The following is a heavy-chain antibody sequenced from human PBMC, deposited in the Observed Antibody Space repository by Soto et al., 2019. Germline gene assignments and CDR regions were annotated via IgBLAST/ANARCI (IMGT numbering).Heavy chain of an antibody. J-gene: IGHJ3*02. V-gene: IGHV4-34*01. CDR3: ARTGPIFGVVIFAFDI. Sequence: SETLSLTCAVYGGSFSGYYWSWIRQPPGKGLEWIGEINHSGSTNYNPSLKSRVTISVDTSKNQFSLRLSSVTAADTAVYYCARTGPIFGVVIFAFDIWGQGTMVTVSS. CDR2: INHSGST. CDR1: GGSFSGYY. D-gene: IGHD3-3*01.